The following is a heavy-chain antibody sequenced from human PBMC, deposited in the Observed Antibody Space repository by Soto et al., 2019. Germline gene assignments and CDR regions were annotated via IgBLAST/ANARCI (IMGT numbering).Heavy chain of an antibody. V-gene: IGHV3-30*18. Sequence: HVQLVESGGGVVQPGRSLRLSCAVSGFNFSSYGMHWVRQAPGKGLEWVAVISYDGSHKASADSVKGRFAISRDNSKNSLFLHMNSLRVEDSAVYYCSKDLVNTCSLPADWGQGTLVTVSS. CDR2: ISYDGSHK. D-gene: IGHD2-15*01. CDR3: SKDLVNTCSLPAD. J-gene: IGHJ4*02. CDR1: GFNFSSYG.